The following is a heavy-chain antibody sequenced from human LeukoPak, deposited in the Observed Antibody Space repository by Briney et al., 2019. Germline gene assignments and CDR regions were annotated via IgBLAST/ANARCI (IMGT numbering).Heavy chain of an antibody. V-gene: IGHV3-48*03. D-gene: IGHD2-2*02. CDR3: VRDVNTAPLFDI. Sequence: GGSLRLSCATSGFSFSNYEMNWVRQAPGKGLEWISYITSSGTGIYYADSVRGRFTISRDNPKNSLYLQMNSLRGDDTAVYYCVRDVNTAPLFDIWGQGTMVTASS. J-gene: IGHJ3*02. CDR1: GFSFSNYE. CDR2: ITSSGTGI.